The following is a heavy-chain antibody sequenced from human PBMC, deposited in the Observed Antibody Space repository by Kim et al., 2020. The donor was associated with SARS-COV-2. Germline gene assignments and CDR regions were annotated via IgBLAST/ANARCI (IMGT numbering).Heavy chain of an antibody. CDR3: ARDGYYYDSSGA. V-gene: IGHV3-21*01. CDR2: ISSSSSYI. J-gene: IGHJ3*01. Sequence: GGSLRLSCVASGFTFSSYSMNWVRQAPGKGLEWVSSISSSSSYIYYADSVKGRFTISRDNAKNSLYLQMNSLRAEDTAVYYCARDGYYYDSSGAWGQGTMVPVSS. D-gene: IGHD3-22*01. CDR1: GFTFSSYS.